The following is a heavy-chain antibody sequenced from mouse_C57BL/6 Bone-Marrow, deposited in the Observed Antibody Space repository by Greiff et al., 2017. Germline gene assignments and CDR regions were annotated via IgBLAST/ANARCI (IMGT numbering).Heavy chain of an antibody. Sequence: VQLQQPGAELVRPGTSVTLSCKASGYTFTSFWMPWVKQRSGQGLEWIGVIDPSDSYSTYNQKFKGKATLTVDTFSSTAYMQRSSLKSEDSAVYYCARYSTAVVDTDWYFDVWGTEATVTVSS. CDR2: IDPSDSYS. CDR1: GYTFTSFW. V-gene: IGHV1-59*01. D-gene: IGHD1-1*01. CDR3: ARYSTAVVDTDWYFDV. J-gene: IGHJ1*03.